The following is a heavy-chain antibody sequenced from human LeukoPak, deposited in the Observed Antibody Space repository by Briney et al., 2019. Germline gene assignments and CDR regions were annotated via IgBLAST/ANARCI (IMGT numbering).Heavy chain of an antibody. CDR2: IFYSGST. V-gene: IGHV4-59*12. D-gene: IGHD3-22*01. Sequence: SETLSLTCTVSGGSISSYYWSWIRQSPGKGLEWIANIFYSGSTNYNPSLKSRVTISVDKSKNQFSLKLSSVTAADTAVYYCARGGVDYYDNSGYQNDAFDIWGQGTMVTVSS. CDR3: ARGGVDYYDNSGYQNDAFDI. J-gene: IGHJ3*02. CDR1: GGSISSYY.